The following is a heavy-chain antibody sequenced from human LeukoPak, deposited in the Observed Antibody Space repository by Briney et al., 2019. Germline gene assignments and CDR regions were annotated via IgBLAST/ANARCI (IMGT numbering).Heavy chain of an antibody. V-gene: IGHV1-46*01. CDR1: GYTFTSYY. CDR3: ARGVGHKTPHDAFDI. Sequence: GASVKVSCKASGYTFTSYYMHWVRQAPGQGLEWMGIINPSGGSTSYAQKFQGRVTMTRDMSTSTVYMELSSLRSEDTAVYYCARGVGHKTPHDAFDIWGQGTMVTVSS. J-gene: IGHJ3*02. CDR2: INPSGGST. D-gene: IGHD1-26*01.